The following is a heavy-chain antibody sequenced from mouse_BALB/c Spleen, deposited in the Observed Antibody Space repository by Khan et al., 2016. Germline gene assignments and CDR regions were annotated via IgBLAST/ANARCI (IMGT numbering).Heavy chain of an antibody. CDR2: INTYTGEP. Sequence: QIQLVQSGPELKKPGETVKISCKASGYTFTNYGMNWVKQAPGKGLKWMGWINTYTGEPTYADDFKGRFAFSLETSASIAYLQINNLKNEDTATYFCARNYCSRPPCAYWGQGTLVTVSA. CDR1: GYTFTNYG. CDR3: ARNYCSRPPCAY. D-gene: IGHD1-1*01. V-gene: IGHV9-3-1*01. J-gene: IGHJ3*01.